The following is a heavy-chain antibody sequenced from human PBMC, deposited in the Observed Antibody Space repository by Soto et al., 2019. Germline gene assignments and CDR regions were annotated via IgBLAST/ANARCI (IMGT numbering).Heavy chain of an antibody. V-gene: IGHV3-21*01. Sequence: EVQLVESGGGLVKPGGSLRLSCAASGFTFSSYSMNWVRQAPGKGLEWVSSISSSSSYIYYADSVKGRFTISRENAKNSLYLQMNSLRAEDTAVYYCARSSSAYNWNDNDYWGQGTLVTVSS. J-gene: IGHJ4*02. D-gene: IGHD1-20*01. CDR1: GFTFSSYS. CDR2: ISSSSSYI. CDR3: ARSSSAYNWNDNDY.